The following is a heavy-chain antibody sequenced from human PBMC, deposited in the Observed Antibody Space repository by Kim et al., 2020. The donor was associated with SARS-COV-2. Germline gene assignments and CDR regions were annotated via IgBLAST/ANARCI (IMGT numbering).Heavy chain of an antibody. J-gene: IGHJ4*02. CDR3: AKNYYDSSGYYYPLDY. V-gene: IGHV3-48*02. Sequence: VKGRFTISRDNAKNSLYLQMNSLRDEDTAVYYCAKNYYDSSGYYYPLDYWGQGTLVTVSS. D-gene: IGHD3-22*01.